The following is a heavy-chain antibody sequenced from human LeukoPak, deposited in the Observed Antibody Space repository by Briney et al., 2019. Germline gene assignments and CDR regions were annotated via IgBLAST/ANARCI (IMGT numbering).Heavy chain of an antibody. Sequence: PSETLSLTCTVSGGSISSYYWSWIRQPPGKGLEWIGYIYYSGSTNYNPSLKSRVTISVDTSKNQFSLKLSSVTAADTAVYYCARGDYYDSSGYYYNDAFDIWGQGTMVTVSS. CDR3: ARGDYYDSSGYYYNDAFDI. CDR1: GGSISSYY. J-gene: IGHJ3*02. V-gene: IGHV4-59*01. D-gene: IGHD3-22*01. CDR2: IYYSGST.